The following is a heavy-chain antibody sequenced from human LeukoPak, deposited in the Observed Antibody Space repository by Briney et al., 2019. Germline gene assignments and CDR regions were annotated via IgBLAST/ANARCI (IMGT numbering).Heavy chain of an antibody. D-gene: IGHD1-26*01. CDR2: IKQDGSEE. CDR3: ARGGSYPGC. J-gene: IGHJ4*02. CDR1: GFTFSNYW. V-gene: IGHV3-7*03. Sequence: GGSLRLSCAASGFTFSNYWMSWVRQAPGKGLEWVAKIKQDGSEEYYVDSVKCRFTISRDNAKNSLFLQMNSLRVEDTAIYYCARGGSYPGCWGQGTLVTVSS.